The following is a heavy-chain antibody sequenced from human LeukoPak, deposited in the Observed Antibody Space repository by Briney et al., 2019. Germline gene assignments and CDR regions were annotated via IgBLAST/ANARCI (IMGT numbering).Heavy chain of an antibody. V-gene: IGHV1-69*04. J-gene: IGHJ5*02. CDR2: IIPILGIA. CDR3: ARGEIGSYGDHGRTGFDP. Sequence: GASVKVSCRASGGTFSSYAISWVRQAPGQGLEWMGRIIPILGIANYAQKFQGRVTITADKSTSTAYMELSSLRSEDTAVYYCARGEIGSYGDHGRTGFDPWGQGTLVTVSS. D-gene: IGHD4-17*01. CDR1: GGTFSSYA.